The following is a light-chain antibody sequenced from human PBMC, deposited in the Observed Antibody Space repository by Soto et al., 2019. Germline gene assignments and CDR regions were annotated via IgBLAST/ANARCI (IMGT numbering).Light chain of an antibody. CDR3: QQRSTWPPIT. V-gene: IGKV3D-20*02. Sequence: ELVMTQSPDTLSVSPGERATLSCRAIRSLSSSYLAWYQQKPGQAPRLVIYDASNRATGIPARFSGSGSGTDFTLTISSLEPEDFAVYYCQQRSTWPPITFGQGTRLEIK. CDR2: DAS. CDR1: RSLSSSY. J-gene: IGKJ5*01.